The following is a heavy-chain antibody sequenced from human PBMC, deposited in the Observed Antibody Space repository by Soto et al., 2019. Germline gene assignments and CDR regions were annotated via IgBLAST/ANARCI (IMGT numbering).Heavy chain of an antibody. CDR1: GYSFYNYW. J-gene: IGHJ4*02. V-gene: IGHV5-51*01. CDR2: IHPGDAET. Sequence: GGSLKISCLGSGYSFYNYWIGWVRQMPGQGLECMGIIHPGDAETGYSPSFQGQVTISADRSTNTAYLQWSVLKASDTAVYFCVRTTTSDLIDYWGQGTRVTVSS. D-gene: IGHD4-17*01. CDR3: VRTTTSDLIDY.